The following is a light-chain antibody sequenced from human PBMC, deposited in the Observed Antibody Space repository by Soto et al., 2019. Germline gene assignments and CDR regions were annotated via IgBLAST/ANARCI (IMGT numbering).Light chain of an antibody. CDR1: SSDVGGYNY. CDR3: CSYAGGYSSVV. CDR2: DVS. Sequence: QSVLTQPRSVSGSPGQSVTISCTGTSSDVGGYNYVSWYQQHPGKAPKLMIYDVSKRPSGVPDRFSGSKSGNTASLTISGPQAEVGVVYSCCSYAGGYSSVVFGGGTKL. J-gene: IGLJ2*01. V-gene: IGLV2-11*01.